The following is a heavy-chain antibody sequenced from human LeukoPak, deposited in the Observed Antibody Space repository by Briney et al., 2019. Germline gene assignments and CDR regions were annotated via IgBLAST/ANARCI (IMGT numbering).Heavy chain of an antibody. D-gene: IGHD6-19*01. CDR3: AEGRSGWYEGLDY. J-gene: IGHJ4*02. V-gene: IGHV3-23*01. Sequence: PGGSLRLSCTASGFTFSTYAMTWVRQAPGKGLEWVSVISHGGDSAWYADSVKGRFTISRDNSKSTLFLQMNSLRADDTAIYYCAEGRSGWYEGLDYWGQGTLVTVSS. CDR1: GFTFSTYA. CDR2: ISHGGDSA.